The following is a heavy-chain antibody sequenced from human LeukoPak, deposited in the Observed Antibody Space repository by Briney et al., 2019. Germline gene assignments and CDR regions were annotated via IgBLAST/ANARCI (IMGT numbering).Heavy chain of an antibody. Sequence: PGGSLRLSCAASGFTVSSNYMSWVRQAPGKGLEWVSVIYSGGTTYYADSVKGRFTISRDNSKSTMYLQMNSLRAEDTAVYYCARDNSYYYMDVWGKGTTVTVSS. V-gene: IGHV3-53*01. CDR1: GFTVSSNY. J-gene: IGHJ6*03. CDR3: ARDNSYYYMDV. CDR2: IYSGGTT.